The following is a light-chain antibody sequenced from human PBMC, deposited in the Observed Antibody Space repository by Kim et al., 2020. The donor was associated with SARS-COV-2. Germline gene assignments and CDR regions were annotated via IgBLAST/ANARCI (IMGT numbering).Light chain of an antibody. CDR1: QSLVYNDGNTY. CDR2: QVS. V-gene: IGKV2-30*01. Sequence: DVVMTQSPLSLPVTLGQPASISCRSSQSLVYNDGNTYLSWFQQRPSQSPRRLIYQVSNRDSGVPDRFSGSGSGTDFTLKISRVEAEDVGVYYCMQGTRSPPNTFGQGTKLEI. CDR3: MQGTRSPPNT. J-gene: IGKJ2*01.